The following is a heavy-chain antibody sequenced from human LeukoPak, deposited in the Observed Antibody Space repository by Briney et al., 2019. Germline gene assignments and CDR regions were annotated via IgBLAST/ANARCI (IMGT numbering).Heavy chain of an antibody. J-gene: IGHJ3*02. D-gene: IGHD3-22*01. CDR2: INAGNGNT. CDR3: ARGEGGLYYYDSSGLDAFDI. CDR1: GYTFTSYA. V-gene: IGHV1-3*03. Sequence: ASVKVSCKASGYTFTSYAMHWVCQAPGQRLEWMGWINAGNGNTKYSQEFQGRVTITRDTSASTAYMELSSLRSEDMAVYYCARGEGGLYYYDSSGLDAFDIWGQGTMVTVSS.